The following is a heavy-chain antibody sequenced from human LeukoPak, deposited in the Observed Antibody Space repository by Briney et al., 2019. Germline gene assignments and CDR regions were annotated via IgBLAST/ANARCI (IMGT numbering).Heavy chain of an antibody. Sequence: GASVKVSCKASGYTFTGYYMHWVRQAPGQGLEWMGWMNPNSGGTNYAQKFQGRVTMTRDTSISTAYMELSRLRSDDTAVYYCARDIGDDDSSGYYYPYWGQGTLVTVSS. CDR2: MNPNSGGT. J-gene: IGHJ4*02. CDR1: GYTFTGYY. CDR3: ARDIGDDDSSGYYYPY. D-gene: IGHD3-22*01. V-gene: IGHV1-2*02.